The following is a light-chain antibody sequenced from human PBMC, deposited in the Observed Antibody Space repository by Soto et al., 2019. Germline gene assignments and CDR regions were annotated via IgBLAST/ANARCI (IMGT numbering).Light chain of an antibody. CDR1: QSFSTY. CDR3: QLRSNWPPLT. Sequence: EIVLTQSPATLSLSPGERATLSCRASQSFSTYLAWYQQKPGQAPRLLIYDASNRATGIPARFSGSGSGADFTLTISSLEPEDFAVYYCQLRSNWPPLTFGGGTKVAIK. V-gene: IGKV3-11*01. J-gene: IGKJ4*01. CDR2: DAS.